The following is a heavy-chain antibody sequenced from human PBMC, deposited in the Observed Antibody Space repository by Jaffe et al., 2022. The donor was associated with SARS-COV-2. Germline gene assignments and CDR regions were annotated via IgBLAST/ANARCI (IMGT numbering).Heavy chain of an antibody. J-gene: IGHJ6*02. CDR2: IYTSGST. CDR1: GGSISSYY. V-gene: IGHV4-4*07. D-gene: IGHD3-10*01. CDR3: ARDIPPSGSGRSYGMDV. Sequence: QVQLQESGPGLVKPSETLSLTCTVSGGSISSYYWSWIRQPAGKGLEWIGRIYTSGSTNYNPSLKSRVTMSVDTSKNQFSLKLSSVTAADTAVYYCARDIPPSGSGRSYGMDVWGQGTTVTVSS.